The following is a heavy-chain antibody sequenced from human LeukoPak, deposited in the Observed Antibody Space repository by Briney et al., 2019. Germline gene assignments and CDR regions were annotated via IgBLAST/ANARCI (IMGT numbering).Heavy chain of an antibody. CDR1: GFTFSSYA. CDR3: ARDALEPYCTNGVCYTLAFDI. Sequence: PGGSLRLSCAASGFTFSSYAMHWVRQAPGKGLEWVAVISYDGSNKYYADSVKGRFTISRDNSKNTLYLQMNSLRAEDTAVYYCARDALEPYCTNGVCYTLAFDIWGQGTMVTVSS. D-gene: IGHD2-8*01. CDR2: ISYDGSNK. J-gene: IGHJ3*02. V-gene: IGHV3-30-3*01.